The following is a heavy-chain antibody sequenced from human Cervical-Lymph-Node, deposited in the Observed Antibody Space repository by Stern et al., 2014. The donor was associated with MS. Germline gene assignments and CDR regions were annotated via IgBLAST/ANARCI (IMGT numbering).Heavy chain of an antibody. CDR3: ARNASFSWIDS. CDR1: GYTFTTDG. Sequence: QVQLVQSGAEVKKPGASVKVSCKASGYTFTTDGISWVRQAPGQGLEWMGWISAYNGSADFAQTLQGRVTMTTDTSTSTAYMELRSLRSDDTAVYYCARNASFSWIDSWGQGTLVTVSS. J-gene: IGHJ4*02. CDR2: ISAYNGSA. V-gene: IGHV1-18*01. D-gene: IGHD6-13*01.